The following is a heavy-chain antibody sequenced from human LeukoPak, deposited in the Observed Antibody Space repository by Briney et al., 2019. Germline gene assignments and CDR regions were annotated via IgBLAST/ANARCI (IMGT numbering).Heavy chain of an antibody. CDR2: IYYSGST. D-gene: IGHD6-25*01. V-gene: IGHV4-39*01. CDR3: ARHLEYISGWKGYYFDY. Sequence: MASETLSLTCTVSGGSINSNSHFWDWIRQSPGKGLEWIGTIYYSGSTYYSPSLKSRVTISVDTSKNQFSLELNSVTAADTAVYYCARHLEYISGWKGYYFDYWGQGILVTVSS. J-gene: IGHJ4*02. CDR1: GGSINSNSHF.